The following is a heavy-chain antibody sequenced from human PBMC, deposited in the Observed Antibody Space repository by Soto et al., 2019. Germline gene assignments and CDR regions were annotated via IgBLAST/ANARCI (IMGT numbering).Heavy chain of an antibody. Sequence: SETLSLTCTVSGGSISSGDYYWSWIRQPPGKGLEWIGYIYYSGSTYYNPSLKSRVTISVDTSKNQFSLKLSSVTAADTAVYYCARESPSSGDTTTNWFDPWGQGTLVTVSS. CDR1: GGSISSGDYY. V-gene: IGHV4-30-4*01. D-gene: IGHD2-2*01. J-gene: IGHJ5*02. CDR3: ARESPSSGDTTTNWFDP. CDR2: IYYSGST.